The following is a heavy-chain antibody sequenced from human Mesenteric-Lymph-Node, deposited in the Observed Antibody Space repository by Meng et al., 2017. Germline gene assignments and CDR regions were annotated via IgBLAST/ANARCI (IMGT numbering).Heavy chain of an antibody. D-gene: IGHD4-23*01. Sequence: ASVKVSCKASGYTFTSYGISWVRQAPGQGLEWMGWISAYNGNTNYAQKLQGRVTMTTDTSTSTAYMELSSLRSEDTAVYYCARDDYGGNSFNSRAFDIWGQGTMVTVSS. V-gene: IGHV1-18*01. CDR3: ARDDYGGNSFNSRAFDI. J-gene: IGHJ3*02. CDR1: GYTFTSYG. CDR2: ISAYNGNT.